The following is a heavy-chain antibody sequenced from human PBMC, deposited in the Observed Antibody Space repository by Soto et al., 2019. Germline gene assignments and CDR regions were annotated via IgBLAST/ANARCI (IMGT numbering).Heavy chain of an antibody. CDR2: IYYSGST. CDR1: GGSIVSGGYC. V-gene: IGHV4-31*03. Sequence: SETLSLTCTVSGGSIVSGGYCCVWIRQQPWSGLEWIGYIYYSGSTYYNPSLKSRVTISVDTSKNQFSLKLSSVTAADTAVYYCARAGRSRGEYGSGGYYFDYWGQGTLVTVSS. J-gene: IGHJ4*02. CDR3: ARAGRSRGEYGSGGYYFDY. D-gene: IGHD3-10*01.